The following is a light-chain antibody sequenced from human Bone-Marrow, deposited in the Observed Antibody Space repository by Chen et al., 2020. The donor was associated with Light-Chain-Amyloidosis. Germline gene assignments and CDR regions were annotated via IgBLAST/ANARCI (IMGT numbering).Light chain of an antibody. J-gene: IGLJ2*01. Sequence: QSALTQPASVSGSPGPSTTTPCPGTSSDVGSYNLVSWYQQHPGKAPKLLIYEDTKRPSGVSNHFSGSKSGNTASLTISGLQAEDEADYYCCSYVASSTWIFGGGTKLTVL. CDR1: SSDVGSYNL. CDR2: EDT. CDR3: CSYVASSTWI. V-gene: IGLV2-23*01.